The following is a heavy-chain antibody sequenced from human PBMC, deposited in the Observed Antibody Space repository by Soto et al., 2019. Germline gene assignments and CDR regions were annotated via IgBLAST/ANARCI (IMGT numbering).Heavy chain of an antibody. CDR2: ISWNSGSI. J-gene: IGHJ4*02. Sequence: EVQLVESGGGLVQPGRSLRLSCAASGFTFDDYAMHWVRQAPGKGLEWVSGISWNSGSIGYADSVKGRFTISRDNAKNSLYLEMDSVRAEGTALYDCAKDNPLRGCSGFVYWGQGTLVTVSS. D-gene: IGHD1-26*01. CDR3: AKDNPLRGCSGFVY. V-gene: IGHV3-9*01. CDR1: GFTFDDYA.